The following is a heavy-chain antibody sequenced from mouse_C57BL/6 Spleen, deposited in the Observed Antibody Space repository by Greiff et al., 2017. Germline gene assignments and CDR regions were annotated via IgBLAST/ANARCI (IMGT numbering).Heavy chain of an antibody. CDR3: ARKGYGSSSFYYAMDN. CDR2: ILPGSGST. J-gene: IGHJ4*01. Sequence: VQLQESGAELMKPGASVQLSCKATGYTFTGYWIEWVKQRPGHGLEWIGEILPGSGSTNYNEKFKGKATFTADTSSNTAYMQLSSLTTEDSAIYYWARKGYGSSSFYYAMDNWGQGALVTVSS. D-gene: IGHD1-1*01. CDR1: GYTFTGYW. V-gene: IGHV1-9*01.